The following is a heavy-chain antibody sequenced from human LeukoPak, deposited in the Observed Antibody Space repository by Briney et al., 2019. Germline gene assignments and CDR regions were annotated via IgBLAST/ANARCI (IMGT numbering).Heavy chain of an antibody. Sequence: SVKISCKASGGTFSSDAISWGRQAPGQELEWMGGIIPIFGTANYAQKFQGRVTITTDESTSTAYMELSSLRSEDTAVYYCATRSPYYYGSGSSYYFDYWGQRTLVTVSS. CDR3: ATRSPYYYGSGSSYYFDY. CDR1: GGTFSSDA. D-gene: IGHD3-10*01. J-gene: IGHJ4*02. CDR2: IIPIFGTA. V-gene: IGHV1-69*05.